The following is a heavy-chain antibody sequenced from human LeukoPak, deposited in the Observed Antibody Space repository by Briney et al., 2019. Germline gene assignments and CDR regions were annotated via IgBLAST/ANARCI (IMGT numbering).Heavy chain of an antibody. CDR3: ARNVSAGYFDY. D-gene: IGHD2-8*01. V-gene: IGHV4-39*01. Sequence: SETLSLTCSVSGGSMTGTSYYWAWLRQPPGKGLEWIGSVYYSGSTSYSPSPKSRVTISVDTSKNQFSLRLSSVTAADTAVYYCARNVSAGYFDYWGRGTLVTVSS. CDR1: GGSMTGTSYY. J-gene: IGHJ4*02. CDR2: VYYSGST.